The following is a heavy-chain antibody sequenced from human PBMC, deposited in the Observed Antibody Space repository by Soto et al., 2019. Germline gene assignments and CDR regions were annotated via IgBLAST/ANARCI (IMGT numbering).Heavy chain of an antibody. Sequence: QVQLVQSGAEVKKPGASVKVSCKASGYTFTSYGISWVRQAPGQGLEWMGWISAYNGNTNYAQKLQGRVTMTTDTATSTAYMELRSLRADDTAVYYCARDLGAIYDILTGYGMDVWGQGTTVTVSS. D-gene: IGHD3-9*01. J-gene: IGHJ6*02. CDR3: ARDLGAIYDILTGYGMDV. CDR2: ISAYNGNT. CDR1: GYTFTSYG. V-gene: IGHV1-18*01.